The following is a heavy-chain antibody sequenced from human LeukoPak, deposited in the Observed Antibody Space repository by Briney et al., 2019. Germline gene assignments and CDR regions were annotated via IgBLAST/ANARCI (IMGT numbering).Heavy chain of an antibody. Sequence: ASVKVSCKASGYTFTGYYMHWVRQAPGQGLEWMGRINPNSGGTNYAQKFQGRVTMTRDTSISTAYMELSRLRSDDTAAYYCARVRIAAAGTSNYWGQGTLVTVSS. CDR2: INPNSGGT. V-gene: IGHV1-2*06. CDR3: ARVRIAAAGTSNY. D-gene: IGHD6-13*01. CDR1: GYTFTGYY. J-gene: IGHJ4*02.